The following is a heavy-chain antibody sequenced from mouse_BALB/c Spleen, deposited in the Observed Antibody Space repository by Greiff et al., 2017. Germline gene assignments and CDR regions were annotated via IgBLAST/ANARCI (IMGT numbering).Heavy chain of an antibody. Sequence: VKLQQSGAELVKPGASVKLSCKASGYTFTSYYMYWVKQRPGQGLEWIGEINPSNGGTNFNEKFKSKATLTVDKSSSTAYMQLSSLTSEDSAVYYCTRTAYWGQGTLVTVSA. CDR2: INPSNGGT. V-gene: IGHV1S81*02. J-gene: IGHJ3*01. CDR1: GYTFTSYY. CDR3: TRTAY.